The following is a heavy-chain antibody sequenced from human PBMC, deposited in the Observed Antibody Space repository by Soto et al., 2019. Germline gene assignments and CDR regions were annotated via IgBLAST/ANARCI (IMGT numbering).Heavy chain of an antibody. CDR1: GGSITTVGYS. J-gene: IGHJ4*02. D-gene: IGHD6-6*01. CDR3: ARRISARTYYFDY. CDR2: IFHSGIS. Sequence: QLQLQESGSGLVKPSQTLSLTCAVSGGSITTVGYSWSWIRQPPGKGLEWIGYIFHSGISYSNPSIKGRVTMSVDGSKNRFSLRLSSVTAADTAVYYCARRISARTYYFDYWGQGTLVTVSS. V-gene: IGHV4-30-2*01.